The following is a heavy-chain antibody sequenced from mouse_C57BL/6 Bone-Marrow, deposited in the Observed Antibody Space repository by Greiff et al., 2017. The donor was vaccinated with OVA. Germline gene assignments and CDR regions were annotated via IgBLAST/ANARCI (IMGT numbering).Heavy chain of an antibody. CDR2: IDPETGGT. J-gene: IGHJ3*01. D-gene: IGHD1-1*01. CDR1: GFTFTDYE. V-gene: IGHV1-15*01. CDR3: TNLYGSS. Sequence: QVQLQQSGADLVRPGASVTLSCKASGFTFTDYEMYWVKQTPVHGLEWIGAIDPETGGTAYTQTFKGKAILTADKSSSTAYMELRSLTSENSAVYYCTNLYGSSWGQGTLVTVSA.